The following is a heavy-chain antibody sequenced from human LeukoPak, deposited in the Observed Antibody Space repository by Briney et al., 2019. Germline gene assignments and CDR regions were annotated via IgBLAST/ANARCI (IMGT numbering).Heavy chain of an antibody. J-gene: IGHJ4*02. CDR3: AKDDRGYYKGVDY. CDR2: IRGGGIST. CDR1: GFTFSSYA. D-gene: IGHD3-10*01. V-gene: IGHV3-23*01. Sequence: GGSLRLSCAASGFTFSSYAMNWVRQAPGKGLDWVSAIRGGGISTYYADSVKGRFTISRDNSKNMLYLQMNSLRAEDTAVYYCAKDDRGYYKGVDYWGQGTQVTVSS.